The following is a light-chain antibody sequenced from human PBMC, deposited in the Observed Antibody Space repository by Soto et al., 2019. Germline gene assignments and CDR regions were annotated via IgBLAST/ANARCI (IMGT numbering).Light chain of an antibody. CDR1: QSVNSDY. J-gene: IGKJ1*01. CDR3: QQYGTSPWT. CDR2: IAS. V-gene: IGKV3-20*01. Sequence: EIVLTQSPGTLSLFPGERATLSCRATQSVNSDYLAWYQQKPGQAPRLLIYIASRRATGIPDRFSGSGSGTDFTLTISRLEPEEFAVYYWQQYGTSPWTFGQGTKVEIK.